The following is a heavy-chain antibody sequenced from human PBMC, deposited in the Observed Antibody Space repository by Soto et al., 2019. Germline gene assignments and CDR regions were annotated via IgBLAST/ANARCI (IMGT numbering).Heavy chain of an antibody. CDR1: GGTFSSYA. J-gene: IGHJ6*02. Sequence: SVKVSYNASGGTFSSYAISXVRHSPGQGLEWMGGIIPIFGTANYAQKFQGRVTITADESTSTAYMELSSLRSEDTAVYYCARFIHYGTYYYYGMDVWGQGTTVTVSS. V-gene: IGHV1-69*01. CDR2: IIPIFGTA. D-gene: IGHD3-10*01. CDR3: ARFIHYGTYYYYGMDV.